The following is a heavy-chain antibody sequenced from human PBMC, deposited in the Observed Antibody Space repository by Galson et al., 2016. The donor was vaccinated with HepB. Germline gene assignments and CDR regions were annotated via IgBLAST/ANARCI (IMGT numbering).Heavy chain of an antibody. CDR3: TRGTLGTTATMAFDY. J-gene: IGHJ4*02. CDR1: GASISNNYW. D-gene: IGHD1-26*01. V-gene: IGHV4-4*02. Sequence: SETLSLTCAVSGASISNNYWWSWVRQSPKKGLEWIGEIYQTGTANYDPSFTSRATISVDTSKNQISLRLDSVTAADTAVYYCTRGTLGTTATMAFDYWGQGTLVSVSS. CDR2: IYQTGTA.